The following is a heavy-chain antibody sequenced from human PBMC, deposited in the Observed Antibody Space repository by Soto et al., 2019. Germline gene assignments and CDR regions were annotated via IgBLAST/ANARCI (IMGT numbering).Heavy chain of an antibody. Sequence: QVQLMESGGGVVQPGRSLRLSCEASGFIFSNHAMHWVRQAPGRGLEWVASISRDGTTEYYADSVKGRFTISRDDSQXXVXXQMNSLRSDDTGVFYCARDRSYGSLSYWFDPWGQGTLVTVSS. CDR3: ARDRSYGSLSYWFDP. D-gene: IGHD4-17*01. CDR1: GFIFSNHA. V-gene: IGHV3-30-3*01. J-gene: IGHJ5*02. CDR2: ISRDGTTE.